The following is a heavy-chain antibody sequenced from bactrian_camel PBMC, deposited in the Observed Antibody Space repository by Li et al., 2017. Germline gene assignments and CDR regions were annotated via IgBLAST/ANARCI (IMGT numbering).Heavy chain of an antibody. Sequence: VQLVESGGGLVQPGGSLRLSCVASGDTISRYCMGWFRQIPDKEREGVAGIESDGSTSYADSVKGRFTISQDSAKNTLFLQMNSLKPEDTAVYYCVSLVGRPLVHQGTQVTVS. V-gene: IGHV3S9*01. J-gene: IGHJ4*01. D-gene: IGHD2*01. CDR2: IESDGST. CDR1: GDTISRYC.